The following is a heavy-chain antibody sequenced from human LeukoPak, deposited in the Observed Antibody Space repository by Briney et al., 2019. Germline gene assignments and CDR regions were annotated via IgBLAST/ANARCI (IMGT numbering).Heavy chain of an antibody. CDR2: IYHSGST. V-gene: IGHV4-30-2*01. CDR1: GGSISSGGYS. D-gene: IGHD3-3*02. Sequence: SETLSLTCAVSGGSISSGGYSWSWIRQPPGKGLEWIGYIYHSGSTNYNPSLKSRVTISVDKSKNQFSLKLSSVTAADTAVYYCASQNPGQLISIDYWGQGTLVTVSS. J-gene: IGHJ4*02. CDR3: ASQNPGQLISIDY.